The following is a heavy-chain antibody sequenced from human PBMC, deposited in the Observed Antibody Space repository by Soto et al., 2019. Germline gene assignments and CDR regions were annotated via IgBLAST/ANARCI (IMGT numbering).Heavy chain of an antibody. Sequence: GGSLRLSCAACGFAFSSYSMNWVRQAPGKGLEWVSYISSSSSTIYYADSVKGRFTISRDNAKNSLYLQMNSLRDEDTAVYYCARAGYYDSSGYYPYYYGMDVWGQGTTVTV. CDR3: ARAGYYDSSGYYPYYYGMDV. CDR2: ISSSSSTI. CDR1: GFAFSSYS. D-gene: IGHD3-22*01. V-gene: IGHV3-48*02. J-gene: IGHJ6*02.